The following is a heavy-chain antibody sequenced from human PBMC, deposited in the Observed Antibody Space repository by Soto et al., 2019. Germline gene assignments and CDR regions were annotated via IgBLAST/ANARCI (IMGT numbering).Heavy chain of an antibody. J-gene: IGHJ4*01. Sequence: SGFSFSRSRVNLKQKTPGRVLEGVGGVKSRSGGGTTDFAAPVKGRFAISRAASKNLVYLEMNSLQPEDTAMYYCPTDSYITNITVRFDYWGHGTLVTVSS. CDR2: VKSRSGGGTT. D-gene: IGHD3-10*01. CDR3: PTDSYITNITVRFDY. V-gene: IGHV3-15*07. CDR1: GFSFSRSR.